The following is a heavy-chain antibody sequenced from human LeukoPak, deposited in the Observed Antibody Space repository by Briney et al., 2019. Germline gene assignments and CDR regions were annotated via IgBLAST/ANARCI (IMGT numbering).Heavy chain of an antibody. CDR1: GYTFTSYD. CDR3: ARGLHRAGYSSGWYIGY. CDR2: TNPNSGNT. D-gene: IGHD6-19*01. V-gene: IGHV1-8*01. Sequence: GASVKVSCKASGYTFTSYDINWVRQATGQGLEWMGWTNPNSGNTGYAQKFQGRVTMTRNTSISTAYMELSSLRSEDTAVYYCARGLHRAGYSSGWYIGYWGQGTLVTVSS. J-gene: IGHJ4*02.